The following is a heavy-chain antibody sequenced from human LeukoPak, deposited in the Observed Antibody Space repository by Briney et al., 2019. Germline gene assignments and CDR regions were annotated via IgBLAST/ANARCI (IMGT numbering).Heavy chain of an antibody. V-gene: IGHV3-11*03. CDR1: GFTFSDYY. CDR2: ISSSSSYT. J-gene: IGHJ4*02. Sequence: KPGGSLRLSCAASGFTFSDYYMSWIRQAPGKGLEWVSYISSSSSYTNYADSVKGRFTISRDNAKNSLYLQMNSLRAEDTAVYYCASINYYDSSGYPDYWGQGTLVTVSS. D-gene: IGHD3-22*01. CDR3: ASINYYDSSGYPDY.